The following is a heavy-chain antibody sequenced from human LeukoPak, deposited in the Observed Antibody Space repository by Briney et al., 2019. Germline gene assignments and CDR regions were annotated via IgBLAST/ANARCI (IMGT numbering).Heavy chain of an antibody. CDR2: IRSKAKSYAT. J-gene: IGHJ6*03. CDR1: GFTFSGSA. Sequence: GGSLRLSCAASGFTFSGSAMHWVRQASGKGLEWVGRIRSKAKSYATAYAASVKGRFTISRDDSKNTAYLQMNSLKTEDTAVYYCTRSLGYCSSTSCYYYYYMDVWGKGTTVTVSS. V-gene: IGHV3-73*01. D-gene: IGHD2-2*01. CDR3: TRSLGYCSSTSCYYYYYMDV.